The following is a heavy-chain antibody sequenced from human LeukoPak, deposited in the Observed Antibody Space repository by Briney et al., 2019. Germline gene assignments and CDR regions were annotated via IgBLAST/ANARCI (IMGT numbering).Heavy chain of an antibody. V-gene: IGHV4-39*07. CDR3: ARKPQRDYWSTYWYFDL. CDR1: GGSISSSGYY. D-gene: IGHD3-3*01. J-gene: IGHJ2*01. CDR2: VSHSGST. Sequence: SETLSLTCTVSGGSISSSGYYWGRIRQPPGKGLEWIASVSHSGSTYYNPSLQSRVTISVDTSKSQFSLKLSSVTAADTAVYYCARKPQRDYWSTYWYFDLWGRGTLVTVSS.